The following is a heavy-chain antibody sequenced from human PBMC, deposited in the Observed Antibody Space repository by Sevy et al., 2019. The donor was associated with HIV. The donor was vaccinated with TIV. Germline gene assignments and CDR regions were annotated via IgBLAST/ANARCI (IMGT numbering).Heavy chain of an antibody. Sequence: SETLSLTCSVSGESVSSGGYYWSWIRQPPGKGLEWIGYHFYSRSTTYNPSLKSRVTISVDTSKNQFSLKLTSVTAADTAVYFCAGAAPAYFYAMDVWGQGTTVTVSS. CDR1: GESVSSGGYY. CDR2: HFYSRST. CDR3: AGAAPAYFYAMDV. J-gene: IGHJ6*02. V-gene: IGHV4-61*08. D-gene: IGHD3-10*01.